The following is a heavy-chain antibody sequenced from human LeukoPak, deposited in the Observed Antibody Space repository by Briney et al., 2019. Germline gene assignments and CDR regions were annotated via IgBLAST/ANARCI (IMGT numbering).Heavy chain of an antibody. D-gene: IGHD1-26*01. CDR1: GFTFSSYA. Sequence: GGSLRLSCAASGFTFSSYAMHWVRQAPGKGLEWVAVISYDGSNKYYADSVKGRFTISRDNSKNTLYLQMNSLRAEDTAVYYCARDRGNYVWHSGSPTPPPFTFDYWGQGTLVTVSS. CDR2: ISYDGSNK. CDR3: ARDRGNYVWHSGSPTPPPFTFDY. J-gene: IGHJ4*02. V-gene: IGHV3-30*01.